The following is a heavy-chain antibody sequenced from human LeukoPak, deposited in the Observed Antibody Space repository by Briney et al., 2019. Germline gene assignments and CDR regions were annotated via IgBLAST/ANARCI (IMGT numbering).Heavy chain of an antibody. D-gene: IGHD3-3*01. CDR3: ARGRYYDFWSGYFGWFDL. CDR1: GGSISSHY. CDR2: IYYSGST. J-gene: IGHJ5*02. V-gene: IGHV4-59*11. Sequence: SETLSLTCTVSGGSISSHYWSWIRQPPGKGLEWIGYIYYSGSTNYNPSLKSRVTISVDTSKNQFSLKLSSVTAADTAVYYCARGRYYDFWSGYFGWFDLWGQGTLVTVSS.